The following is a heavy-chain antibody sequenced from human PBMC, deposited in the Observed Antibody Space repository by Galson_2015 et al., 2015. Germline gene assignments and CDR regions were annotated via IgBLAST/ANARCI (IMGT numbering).Heavy chain of an antibody. CDR1: GFTFSSYW. D-gene: IGHD1-1*01. Sequence: SLRLSCAASGFTFSSYWMSWVRQAPGKGLEWVANIKQDGSEKYYVDSVKGRFTISRDNAKKSPYLQMNSLRAEDTAVYYCARDVEERGHFYYGMDVWGQGTTVTVSS. CDR3: ARDVEERGHFYYGMDV. V-gene: IGHV3-7*01. J-gene: IGHJ6*02. CDR2: IKQDGSEK.